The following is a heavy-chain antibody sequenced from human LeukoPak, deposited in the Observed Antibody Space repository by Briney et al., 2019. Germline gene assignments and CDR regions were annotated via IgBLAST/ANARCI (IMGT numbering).Heavy chain of an antibody. D-gene: IGHD5-18*01. CDR1: GFTFSSYS. CDR2: ISSSSSYI. Sequence: PGGSLRLSCAASGFTFSSYSMNWVRQAPGKGLEWVSSISSSSSYIYYADSVKGRFTISRDNSKNTLYLQMNSLRAEDTAVYYCAKVPTGTAMAHFDYWGQGTLVTVSS. J-gene: IGHJ4*02. CDR3: AKVPTGTAMAHFDY. V-gene: IGHV3-21*01.